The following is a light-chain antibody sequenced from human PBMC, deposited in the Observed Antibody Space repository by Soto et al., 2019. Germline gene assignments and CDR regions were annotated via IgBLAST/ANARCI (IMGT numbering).Light chain of an antibody. CDR3: QQYSDWLRT. Sequence: EIVMTQSPDTLSVSPGERATLSCRASQSVSTNLAWYQQKPGQAPRLLLYGASTRATGIPARFSGSGSGTEFTLTISSLQSEDFAVYYCQQYSDWLRTFDQGAKVEIK. J-gene: IGKJ1*01. CDR1: QSVSTN. V-gene: IGKV3-15*01. CDR2: GAS.